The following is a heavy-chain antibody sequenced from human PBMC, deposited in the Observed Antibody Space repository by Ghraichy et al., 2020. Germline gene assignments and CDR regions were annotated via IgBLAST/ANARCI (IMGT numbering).Heavy chain of an antibody. J-gene: IGHJ4*02. CDR3: AKVKSTTLRADN. V-gene: IGHV4-31*03. Sequence: LRLSCTVSDASFSSGGYYWTWIRQHPGKGLEWIGNVHYRGSTYYNPSLKSRLSISIDTSKNQFFLNLGSVPAADTAVYYCAKVKSTTLRADNWGQGTLVTVSA. CDR2: VHYRGST. D-gene: IGHD5/OR15-5a*01. CDR1: DASFSSGGYY.